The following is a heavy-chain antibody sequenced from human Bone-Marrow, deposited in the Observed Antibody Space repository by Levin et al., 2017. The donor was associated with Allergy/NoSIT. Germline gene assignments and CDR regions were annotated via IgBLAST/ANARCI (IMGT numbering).Heavy chain of an antibody. Sequence: ASVKVSCVASGFSFSTYSMTWVRQAPGKGLEWVSALSGSGASTYYTHSVMGRFTVSRDNSKNTLYLQMNSLRFEDTATYYCAKKLERGYDYMDVWGQGATVTVSS. D-gene: IGHD5-12*01. CDR3: AKKLERGYDYMDV. CDR2: LSGSGAST. J-gene: IGHJ6*02. V-gene: IGHV3-23*01. CDR1: GFSFSTYS.